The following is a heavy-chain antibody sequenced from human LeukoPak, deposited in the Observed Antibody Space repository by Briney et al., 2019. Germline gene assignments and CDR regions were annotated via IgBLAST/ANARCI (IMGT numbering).Heavy chain of an antibody. Sequence: ASVKVSCKASGYTFTNYGISWVRQAPGQGLEWMGWISAYSGNTNYAQNLQGRITMTTDTSTSTAYMELRSLRSDDTAVYYCARAPDDYDFWSGPFDYWGRGTLVTVSS. V-gene: IGHV1-18*01. CDR1: GYTFTNYG. CDR3: ARAPDDYDFWSGPFDY. D-gene: IGHD3-3*01. J-gene: IGHJ4*02. CDR2: ISAYSGNT.